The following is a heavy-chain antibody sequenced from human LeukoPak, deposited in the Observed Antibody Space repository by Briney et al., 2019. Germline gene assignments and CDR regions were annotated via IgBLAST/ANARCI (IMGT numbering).Heavy chain of an antibody. V-gene: IGHV3-74*01. Sequence: PGGSLRLSCAASGFTFSTHWMHWVRQTPGNGLVWVSRISPDGSRTAYADSVKGRFTISRDNARDTLYLQLNSLGAEDTAVYYCARVSSLWSFDYWGQGTLVTVSS. CDR2: ISPDGSRT. J-gene: IGHJ4*02. D-gene: IGHD3-10*01. CDR3: ARVSSLWSFDY. CDR1: GFTFSTHW.